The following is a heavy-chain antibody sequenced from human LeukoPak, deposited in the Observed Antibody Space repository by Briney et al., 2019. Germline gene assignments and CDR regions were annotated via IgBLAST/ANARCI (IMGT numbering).Heavy chain of an antibody. D-gene: IGHD6-13*01. CDR3: ASGRPGIAAAGTALAN. CDR1: GGSISSGSYY. CDR2: FYISETT. Sequence: PSETLSLTCTVSGGSISSGSYYWSWIRQPAGKGLEWIGRFYISETTSYNPSLMSRVTISVDTSKNQFSLNLTSVTAADTAVYYCASGRPGIAAAGTALANWGQGTLVTVSS. V-gene: IGHV4-61*02. J-gene: IGHJ4*02.